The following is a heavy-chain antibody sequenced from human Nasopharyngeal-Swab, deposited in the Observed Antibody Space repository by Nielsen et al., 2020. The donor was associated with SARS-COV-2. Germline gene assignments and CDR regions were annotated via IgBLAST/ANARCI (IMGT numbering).Heavy chain of an antibody. CDR3: VRGGLGTGLEN. Sequence: GESLKISCAASGFTFSRYWMHWVRLPPGKGLEWVSQIDVDGRRTTYADSVKGRFTISRDNAKNTLYLQMNSLRAEDTAVYYCVRGGLGTGLENWGLGTLVTVSS. CDR1: GFTFSRYW. D-gene: IGHD1-14*01. J-gene: IGHJ4*02. V-gene: IGHV3-74*01. CDR2: IDVDGRRT.